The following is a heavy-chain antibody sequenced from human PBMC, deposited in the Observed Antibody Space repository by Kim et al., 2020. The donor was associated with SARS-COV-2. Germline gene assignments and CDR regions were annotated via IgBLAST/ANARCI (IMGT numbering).Heavy chain of an antibody. Sequence: ASVKVSCKASGYTFTSYGISWVRQAPGQGLEWMGWISAYNGNTNYAQKLQGRVTMTTDTSTSTAYMELRSLRSDDTAVYYCARVLERADGSQWENYWGQGTLVTVSS. D-gene: IGHD1-26*01. V-gene: IGHV1-18*01. CDR1: GYTFTSYG. J-gene: IGHJ4*02. CDR3: ARVLERADGSQWENY. CDR2: ISAYNGNT.